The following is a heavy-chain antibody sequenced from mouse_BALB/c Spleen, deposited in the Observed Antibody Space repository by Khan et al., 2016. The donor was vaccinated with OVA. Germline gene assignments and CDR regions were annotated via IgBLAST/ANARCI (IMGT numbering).Heavy chain of an antibody. D-gene: IGHD2-14*01. CDR3: VSDGAYYGNDVWFAY. CDR1: GYTFTSYT. CDR2: INPSNGYT. J-gene: IGHJ3*01. V-gene: IGHV1-4*01. Sequence: QVQLKESGAELARPGASVKMSCKASGYTFTSYTIHWIKLRPGQGLEWIGYINPSNGYTNYNQKFKDKATLTADKSSTTAYMQLSSLTSDDSAVXNCVSDGAYYGNDVWFAYWGQGTLVTVSA.